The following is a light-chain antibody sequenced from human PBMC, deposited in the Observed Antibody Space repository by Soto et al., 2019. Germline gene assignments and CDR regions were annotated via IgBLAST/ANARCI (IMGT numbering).Light chain of an antibody. Sequence: EIVMTQSPATLSVSPGERATLSCRASQSVSSNLAWYQQKPGQAPRLLNYGASTRATGIPARFSGSGSGTEFTLTISSLQSEDFAVYYCQQYNNWPPYTFGQGIKLEIK. CDR2: GAS. CDR3: QQYNNWPPYT. CDR1: QSVSSN. J-gene: IGKJ2*01. V-gene: IGKV3-15*01.